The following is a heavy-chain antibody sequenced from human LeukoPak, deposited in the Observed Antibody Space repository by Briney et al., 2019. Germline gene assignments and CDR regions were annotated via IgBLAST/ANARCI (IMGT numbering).Heavy chain of an antibody. D-gene: IGHD6-13*01. CDR1: GDSINIYY. CDR2: IYYSGTT. V-gene: IGHV4-59*01. J-gene: IGHJ5*02. Sequence: SETLSLTCTVSGDSINIYYWSWIRQPPGKGLECIGSIYYSGTTKYNPSLKSRVTISVDTSKNQFSLKLSSVTAADTAVYYCARDRTAAVWFDPWGQGTLVTVSS. CDR3: ARDRTAAVWFDP.